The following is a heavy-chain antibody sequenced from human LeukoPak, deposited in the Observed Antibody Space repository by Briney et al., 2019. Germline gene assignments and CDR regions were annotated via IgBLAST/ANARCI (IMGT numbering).Heavy chain of an antibody. J-gene: IGHJ4*02. V-gene: IGHV1-46*01. CDR1: GYTFTNNY. Sequence: ASVKVSCKASGYTFTNNYLHWMRQAPGQGLEWMGMIYPRDGSTSYAQNFQGRVTVTRDTSATTVHMELRGLRSEDTAVYYCARDQEGFDYWGQGTVVTVSS. CDR3: ARDQEGFDY. CDR2: IYPRDGST.